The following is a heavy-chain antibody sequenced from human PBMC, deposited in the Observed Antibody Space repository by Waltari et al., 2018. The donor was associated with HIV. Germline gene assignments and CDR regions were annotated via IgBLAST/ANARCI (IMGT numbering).Heavy chain of an antibody. Sequence: EVQLVESGGVVVQPGGSLSLSCAASGFTFDDYAMNWVRHAPGKVLCWVSLISWNGGNTLYAHSVKGRFTISRDNRKTSLYLQMNSLRAEDTALYYCEKASRSTFDGHGMDVWGQGPTVTVSS. CDR1: GFTFDDYA. J-gene: IGHJ6*02. D-gene: IGHD3-9*01. CDR3: EKASRSTFDGHGMDV. CDR2: ISWNGGNT. V-gene: IGHV3-43D*04.